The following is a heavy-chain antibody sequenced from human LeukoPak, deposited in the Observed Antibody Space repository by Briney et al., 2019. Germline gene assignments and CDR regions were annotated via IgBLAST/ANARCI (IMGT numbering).Heavy chain of an antibody. CDR3: ARSQGLYGAADY. CDR2: VYPGDSDT. CDR1: GYTFSDYW. D-gene: IGHD2-2*02. Sequence: GESLKISCKASGYTFSDYWIGWVRQMPGQGLEWMGIVYPGDSDTRYSPSFQGHVTISADKSINTAYLQWSGMQASDNAIYFGARSQGLYGAADYWGQGTL. V-gene: IGHV5-51*01. J-gene: IGHJ4*02.